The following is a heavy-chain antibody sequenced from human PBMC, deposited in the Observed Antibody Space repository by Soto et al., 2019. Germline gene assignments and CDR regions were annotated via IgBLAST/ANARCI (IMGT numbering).Heavy chain of an antibody. V-gene: IGHV4-59*01. CDR1: GGSISSYY. D-gene: IGHD5-12*01. CDR3: AAERWADLSVYRNYNGMDV. CDR2: IYYSGIT. Sequence: SETLSLTCTVSGGSISSYYWSWIRQPPGKGLEWIGYIYYSGITNYNPSLKSRVTISVDTSKNQFSLKLSSVTAADTAVYFCAAERWADLSVYRNYNGMDVWGQGATVTVSS. J-gene: IGHJ6*02.